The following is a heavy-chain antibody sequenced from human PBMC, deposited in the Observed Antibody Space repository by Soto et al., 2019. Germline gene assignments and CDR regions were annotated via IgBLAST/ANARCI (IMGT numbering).Heavy chain of an antibody. Sequence: SVKVSCKASGGTFSSYAISWARQAPGQGLEWMGGIIPIFGTANYAQKFQGRVTITADESTSTAYMELSSLRSEDTAVYYCARDRGQQLVRYFDYWGQGTLVTVSS. V-gene: IGHV1-69*13. CDR3: ARDRGQQLVRYFDY. CDR2: IIPIFGTA. CDR1: GGTFSSYA. J-gene: IGHJ4*02. D-gene: IGHD6-13*01.